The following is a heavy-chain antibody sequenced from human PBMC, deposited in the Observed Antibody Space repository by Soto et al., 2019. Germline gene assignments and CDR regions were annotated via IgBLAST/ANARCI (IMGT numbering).Heavy chain of an antibody. CDR2: IYPGDSDT. Sequence: GESLKISCKGSGYSFTSYWIGWVRQMPGKGLEWMGIIYPGDSDTRYSPSFQGQVTISADKSISTAYLQWSSLKASDTAMYYCARDGQQLDYYYYGMDVWGQGTTVTVSS. V-gene: IGHV5-51*01. D-gene: IGHD6-13*01. CDR3: ARDGQQLDYYYYGMDV. CDR1: GYSFTSYW. J-gene: IGHJ6*02.